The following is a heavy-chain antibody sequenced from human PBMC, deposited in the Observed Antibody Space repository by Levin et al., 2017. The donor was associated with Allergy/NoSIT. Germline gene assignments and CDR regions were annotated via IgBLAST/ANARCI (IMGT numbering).Heavy chain of an antibody. J-gene: IGHJ4*02. CDR2: IYSSGSA. D-gene: IGHD3-10*01. Sequence: SQTLSLTCKVSGGSIRSGSYYWSWIRQPAAKGLEWIGRIYSSGSANYNPSLKSRVTISVDTSKNQFSLELSSVTAADTAVYYCARAEVGSEHWGQGTLVTVSS. V-gene: IGHV4-61*02. CDR3: ARAEVGSEH. CDR1: GGSIRSGSYY.